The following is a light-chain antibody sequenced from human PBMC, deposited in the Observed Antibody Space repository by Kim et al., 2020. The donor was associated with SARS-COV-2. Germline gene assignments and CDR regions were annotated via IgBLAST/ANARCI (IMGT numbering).Light chain of an antibody. CDR3: QSYDSSTHWV. CDR2: EDN. CDR1: SANLASNY. J-gene: IGLJ3*02. Sequence: KPVTISCTASSANLASNYVQWYQQRPGSAPTTVIYEDNQRPSGVPDRFSGSIDASANSASLTISGLKTDDEADYYCQSYDSSTHWVFGGGTQLTVL. V-gene: IGLV6-57*02.